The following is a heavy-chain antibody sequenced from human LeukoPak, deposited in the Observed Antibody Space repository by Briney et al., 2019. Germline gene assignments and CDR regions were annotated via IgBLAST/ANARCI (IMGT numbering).Heavy chain of an antibody. CDR3: ARDSGSYYFDY. Sequence: SETLSLTCTVSGGSISSGGYYWGWLRQRPGEGVEWIGYISYSGSTYYNPSLNSRVTISVDTSKNQLSLKLSSVTAADTAVYYCARDSGSYYFDYWGQGTLVTVSS. J-gene: IGHJ4*02. CDR1: GGSISSGGYY. CDR2: ISYSGST. V-gene: IGHV4-31*03. D-gene: IGHD1-26*01.